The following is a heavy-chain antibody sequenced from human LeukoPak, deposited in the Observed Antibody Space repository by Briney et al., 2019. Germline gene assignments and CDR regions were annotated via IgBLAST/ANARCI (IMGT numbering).Heavy chain of an antibody. J-gene: IGHJ5*02. D-gene: IGHD3-10*01. V-gene: IGHV4-30-4*08. CDR3: ARRGSYYYGRGDWFDP. CDR1: GGSISSGDYY. Sequence: SSETLSLTCTVSGGSISSGDYYWSWIRQPPGKGLEWIGYIYYSGSTYYDPSLKSRVTISVDTSKNQFSLKLSSVTAANTAVYYCARRGSYYYGRGDWFDPWGQGTLVTVSP. CDR2: IYYSGST.